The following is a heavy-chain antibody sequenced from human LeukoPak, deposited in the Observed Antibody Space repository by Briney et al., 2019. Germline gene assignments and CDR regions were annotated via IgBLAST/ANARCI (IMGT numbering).Heavy chain of an antibody. CDR2: IKDDGYST. D-gene: IGHD2-15*01. CDR1: GFTFSSYW. CDR3: AREWFGYCTDGNCYGAFDF. Sequence: GGSLRLSCVASGFTFSSYWMNWVRHAPGKGLVWVSRIKDDGYSTTYADSVKGRFTISRDNAKNTLYLQMNSLRAEDTAVYYCAREWFGYCTDGNCYGAFDFWGQGTMVTVSS. V-gene: IGHV3-74*01. J-gene: IGHJ3*01.